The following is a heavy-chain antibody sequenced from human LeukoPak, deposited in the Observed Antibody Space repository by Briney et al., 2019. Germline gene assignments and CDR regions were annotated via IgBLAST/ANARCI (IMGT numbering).Heavy chain of an antibody. CDR1: GYTFTSYG. CDR3: ARDWYHGGWWWGSNPYYFDY. D-gene: IGHD2-8*02. CDR2: MSAYNGNT. V-gene: IGHV1-18*01. Sequence: ASAKVSCKASGYTFTSYGISWVRQAPGQGLEWMGWMSAYNGNTNYAQKLQGRVTMTTDTSTSTAYMELRSLRSDDTAVYYCARDWYHGGWWWGSNPYYFDYWGQGTLVTVSS. J-gene: IGHJ4*02.